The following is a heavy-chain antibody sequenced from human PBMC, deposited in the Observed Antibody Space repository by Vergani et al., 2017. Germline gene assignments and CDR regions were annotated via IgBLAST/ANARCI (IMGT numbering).Heavy chain of an antibody. V-gene: IGHV4-59*01. J-gene: IGHJ2*01. CDR1: GGSISSYY. CDR3: ARDNPDYYDSSAPNGIDL. D-gene: IGHD3-22*01. Sequence: QVQLQESGPGLVKPSETLSLTCTVSGGSISSYYWSWIRQPPGKGLEWIGYIYYSGSTNYNPSLKSRVTISVDTSTNQFSLKLSSVTAADTAVYYCARDNPDYYDSSAPNGIDLWGRGTLVTVSS. CDR2: IYYSGST.